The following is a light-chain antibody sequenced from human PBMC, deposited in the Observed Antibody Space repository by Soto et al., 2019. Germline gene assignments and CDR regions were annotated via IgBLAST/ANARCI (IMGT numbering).Light chain of an antibody. Sequence: EIVLTQSPGTLCLSPGERATLSCRASQSIRNFLAWYQQKPGQAPRLLIYDASNRATGIPPRFSGSGSGTDFTLAISGLEPEDFAVYYCQQRYNWPWTFGQGTKVDIK. CDR3: QQRYNWPWT. V-gene: IGKV3-11*01. J-gene: IGKJ1*01. CDR2: DAS. CDR1: QSIRNF.